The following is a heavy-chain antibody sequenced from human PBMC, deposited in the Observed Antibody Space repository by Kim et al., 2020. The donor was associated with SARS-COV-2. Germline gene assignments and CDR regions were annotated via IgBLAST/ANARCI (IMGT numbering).Heavy chain of an antibody. D-gene: IGHD3-3*01. V-gene: IGHV3-48*03. CDR3: ARGSFFSDFWSGFPGKFDL. J-gene: IGHJ5*02. Sequence: GGSLRLSCDVSGFDFSSYEMDWVRQAPGRGLEWVSYITSSGRTTYYGDSVKGRFTISRDNAKSSLFLQMNSLRAEDTAVYYCARGSFFSDFWSGFPGKFDLWGQGILVTVST. CDR2: ITSSGRTT. CDR1: GFDFSSYE.